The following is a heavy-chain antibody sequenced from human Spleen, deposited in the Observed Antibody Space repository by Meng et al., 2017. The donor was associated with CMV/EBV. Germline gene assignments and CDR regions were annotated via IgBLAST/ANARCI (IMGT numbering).Heavy chain of an antibody. J-gene: IGHJ5*02. CDR3: ARGRYGQIVVVPAAIRGWFDP. CDR2: INHSAST. CDR1: GYY. D-gene: IGHD2-2*02. Sequence: GYYWRWIRQPPGKGLEWIGEINHSASTNSNPSLKSRVTISVDTSKNQFSLKLSSVTAADTAVYYCARGRYGQIVVVPAAIRGWFDPWGQGTLVTVSS. V-gene: IGHV4-34*01.